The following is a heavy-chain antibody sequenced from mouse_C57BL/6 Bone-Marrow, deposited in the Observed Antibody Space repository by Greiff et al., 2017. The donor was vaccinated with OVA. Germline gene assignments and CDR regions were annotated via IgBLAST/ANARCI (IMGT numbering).Heavy chain of an antibody. Sequence: QVQLQQSGPGLVQPSQSLSITCTVSGFSFTSYGVHWVRQSPGKGLEWLGVIWSGGSTDYNAAFISRLSISKDNSKSQVFFKMNSLQADDTAIYYCARMGPYYGNYGYAMDYWGQGTSVTVSS. CDR3: ARMGPYYGNYGYAMDY. CDR2: IWSGGST. V-gene: IGHV2-2*01. CDR1: GFSFTSYG. J-gene: IGHJ4*01. D-gene: IGHD2-10*01.